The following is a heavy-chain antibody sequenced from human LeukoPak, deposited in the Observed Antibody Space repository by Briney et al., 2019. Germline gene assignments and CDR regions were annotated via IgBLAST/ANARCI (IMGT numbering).Heavy chain of an antibody. Sequence: PGGSLRLSCAASGFTFSSYAMHWVRQAPGKGLDWVAVISYDGSNKYYADSVKGRFTISRDNSKNTLYLQMNSLRAEDTAVYYCARVDYGSGSYYAFDIWGQGTMVTVSS. CDR3: ARVDYGSGSYYAFDI. V-gene: IGHV3-30*04. J-gene: IGHJ3*02. CDR1: GFTFSSYA. D-gene: IGHD3-10*01. CDR2: ISYDGSNK.